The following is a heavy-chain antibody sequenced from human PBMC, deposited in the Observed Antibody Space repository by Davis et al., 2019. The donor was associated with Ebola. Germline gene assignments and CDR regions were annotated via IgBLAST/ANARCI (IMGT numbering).Heavy chain of an antibody. Sequence: GESLKISCAASGFTFSSFWMSWVRQAPGKGLEWVSAIAGSGGSTYHADSVRGRFTISRDNSKNTLYLQMKSLRAEDTAVYYCARVYDPYYYYGMDVWGQGTTVTVSS. J-gene: IGHJ6*02. D-gene: IGHD3-22*01. CDR3: ARVYDPYYYYGMDV. V-gene: IGHV3-23*01. CDR2: IAGSGGST. CDR1: GFTFSSFW.